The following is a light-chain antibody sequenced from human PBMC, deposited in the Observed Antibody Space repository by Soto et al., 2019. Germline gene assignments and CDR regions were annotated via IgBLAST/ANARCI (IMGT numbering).Light chain of an antibody. J-gene: IGKJ4*01. V-gene: IGKV1-5*03. CDR3: QQYNAYPLT. CDR2: KAS. Sequence: DIQMTQSPSTLSASVGDRVTITCRASQSISTWLAWYQQKPGKAPKLLIYKASSLEGGVPSRFGGSGSGTLFNITISSLHPDDFATYYCQQYNAYPLTFSGGTTLDIK. CDR1: QSISTW.